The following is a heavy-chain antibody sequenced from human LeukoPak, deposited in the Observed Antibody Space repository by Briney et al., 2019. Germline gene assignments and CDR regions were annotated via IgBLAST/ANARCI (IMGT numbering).Heavy chain of an antibody. J-gene: IGHJ4*02. CDR2: ITGSINTI. Sequence: GGSLRLSCAASGFTFSSYSMNWVRQAPGKGLEWVSYITGSINTIHYADSVKGRFTISRDNAKNSLYLQMNSLRAEDTAVYYCARDETYYDILTGYSTPYYFDYWGQGTLVTVSS. V-gene: IGHV3-48*04. CDR1: GFTFSSYS. D-gene: IGHD3-9*01. CDR3: ARDETYYDILTGYSTPYYFDY.